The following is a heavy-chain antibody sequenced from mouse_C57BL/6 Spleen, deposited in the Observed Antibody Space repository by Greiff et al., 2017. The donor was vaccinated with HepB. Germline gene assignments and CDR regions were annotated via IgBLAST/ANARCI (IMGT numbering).Heavy chain of an antibody. CDR3: ARSGSRGMDY. CDR1: GYSITSGYY. J-gene: IGHJ4*01. Sequence: DVKLVESGPGLVKPSQSLSLTCSVTGYSITSGYYWNWIRQFPGNKLEWMGYISYDGSNNYNPSLKNRISITRDTSKNQFFLKLNSVTTEDTATYYCARSGSRGMDYWGQGTSVTVSS. D-gene: IGHD1-1*01. V-gene: IGHV3-6*01. CDR2: ISYDGSN.